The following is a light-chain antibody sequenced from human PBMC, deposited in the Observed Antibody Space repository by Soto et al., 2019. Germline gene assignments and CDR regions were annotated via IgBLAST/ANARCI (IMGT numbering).Light chain of an antibody. J-gene: IGLJ3*02. V-gene: IGLV2-8*01. Sequence: QSALTQPPSASGSTGRSVTISCTGTSSDVGGYNSVSWYQQHPGKAPKLMIYEVNRRPSGVPDRFSGSKSGNTASLTVSGLQAEDESDYYCSSYAGSNNWVFGGGTKLTV. CDR2: EVN. CDR1: SSDVGGYNS. CDR3: SSYAGSNNWV.